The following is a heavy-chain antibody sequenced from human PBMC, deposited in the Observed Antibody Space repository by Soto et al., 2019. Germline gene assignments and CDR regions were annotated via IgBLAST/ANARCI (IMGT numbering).Heavy chain of an antibody. CDR1: GFTFSSYA. J-gene: IGHJ4*02. CDR2: ISGSGGST. V-gene: IGHV3-23*01. CDR3: AKRYRSVRRDYGAEGYYFDY. Sequence: EVQLLESGGGLVQPGGSLRLSCAASGFTFSSYAMSWVRQAPGKGLEWVSAISGSGGSTYYADSVKGRFTISRDNSKNTLYLQMNSLRAEDTAVYYCAKRYRSVRRDYGAEGYYFDYWGQGTLVTVSS. D-gene: IGHD3-16*01.